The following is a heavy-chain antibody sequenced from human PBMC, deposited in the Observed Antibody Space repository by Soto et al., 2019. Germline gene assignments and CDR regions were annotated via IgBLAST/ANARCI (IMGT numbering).Heavy chain of an antibody. Sequence: SETLSLTCAVYGGFLSECYWTWIRHPPGKGLEWIGEINHVGGTNYNPSLKSRVAMSVDTSQNQFSLRLICVTAADTAIYFCVRIRYQLPSSVLWLDPWGQGTSVTVSS. CDR1: GGFLSECY. CDR3: VRIRYQLPSSVLWLDP. CDR2: INHVGGT. J-gene: IGHJ5*02. D-gene: IGHD2-8*01. V-gene: IGHV4-34*01.